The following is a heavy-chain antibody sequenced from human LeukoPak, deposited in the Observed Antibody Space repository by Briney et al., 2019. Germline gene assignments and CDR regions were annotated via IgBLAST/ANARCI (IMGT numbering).Heavy chain of an antibody. CDR1: GFTFSSYS. V-gene: IGHV3-30*02. J-gene: IGHJ4*02. CDR2: IGSDDSNK. Sequence: GGSLRLSCAASGFTFSSYSMNWVRQAPGKGPEWVAKIGSDDSNKHYADSVKGRFTISRDNYKNTLYLQMNSLRVEDTAVYYCAKDIRYYGSGSPGFDYWGQGTLVTVSS. D-gene: IGHD3-10*01. CDR3: AKDIRYYGSGSPGFDY.